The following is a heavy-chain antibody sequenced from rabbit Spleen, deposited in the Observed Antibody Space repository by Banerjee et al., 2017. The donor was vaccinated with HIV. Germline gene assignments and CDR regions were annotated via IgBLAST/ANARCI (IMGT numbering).Heavy chain of an antibody. D-gene: IGHD8-1*01. CDR3: ARGAGSSYWYAFNL. Sequence: QSLEESGGGLVKPGASLTLTCKASGFSFSSRYYMCWVRQAPGKGLEWIACIYTGSSGSTYYASWAKGRFTISKTSSTTVTLQMTSLTAADTATYFCARGAGSSYWYAFNLWGPGTLVTVS. V-gene: IGHV1S40*01. J-gene: IGHJ4*01. CDR1: GFSFSSRYY. CDR2: IYTGSSGST.